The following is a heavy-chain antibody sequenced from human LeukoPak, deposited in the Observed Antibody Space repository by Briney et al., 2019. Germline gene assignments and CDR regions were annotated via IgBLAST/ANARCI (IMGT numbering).Heavy chain of an antibody. CDR1: GYTFTGYY. V-gene: IGHV1-2*02. CDR3: ARGLYDFWSARFGAFDI. D-gene: IGHD3-3*01. Sequence: ASVKVSCKASGYTFTGYYMHWVRQAPGQGLEWMGWINPNSGGTNYAQKFQGRVTMTRDTSISTAYMELSRLRSDDTAVYYCARGLYDFWSARFGAFDIWGQGTMVTVSS. CDR2: INPNSGGT. J-gene: IGHJ3*02.